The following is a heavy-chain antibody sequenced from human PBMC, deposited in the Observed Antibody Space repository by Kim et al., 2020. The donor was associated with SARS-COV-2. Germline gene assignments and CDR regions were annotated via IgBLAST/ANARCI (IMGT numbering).Heavy chain of an antibody. D-gene: IGHD6-13*01. Sequence: ASVKVSCKASGYTFTSYDINWVRQATGQGLEWMGWMNPNSGNTGYAQKFQGRVTMTRNTSISTAYMELSSLRSEDTAVYYCARVGQQLVHYYYYYGMDVWGQGTTVTVSS. V-gene: IGHV1-8*01. CDR1: GYTFTSYD. CDR3: ARVGQQLVHYYYYYGMDV. CDR2: MNPNSGNT. J-gene: IGHJ6*02.